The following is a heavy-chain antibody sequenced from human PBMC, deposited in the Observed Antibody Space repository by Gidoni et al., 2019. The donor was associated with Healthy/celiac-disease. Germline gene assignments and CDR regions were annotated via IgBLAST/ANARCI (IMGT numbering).Heavy chain of an antibody. Sequence: EVQLVESGGGLVQPGGSLRLSCAASGFTFSSYEMNWVRQAPGKGLEWVSNIRSSGSTIYYADSVKGRFTISRDNAKNSLYLQMNSLRAEDTAVYYCARGGGVWLRFFDYWGQGTLVTVSS. CDR2: IRSSGSTI. D-gene: IGHD5-12*01. J-gene: IGHJ4*02. CDR3: ARGGGVWLRFFDY. V-gene: IGHV3-48*03. CDR1: GFTFSSYE.